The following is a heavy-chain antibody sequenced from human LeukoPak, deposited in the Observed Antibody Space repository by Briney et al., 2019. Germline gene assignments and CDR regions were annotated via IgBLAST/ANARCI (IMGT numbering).Heavy chain of an antibody. CDR1: GFTFSSYA. D-gene: IGHD3-3*01. J-gene: IGHJ4*02. V-gene: IGHV3-30-3*01. CDR3: AREGRTIFGVVIDY. Sequence: GGSLRLSCAASGFTFSSYAMLWVRQAPGKGLEWVAVISYDGSNKYYADSVKGRFTISRDNSKNTLYLQMNSLRAEDTAVYYCAREGRTIFGVVIDYWGQGTLVTVSS. CDR2: ISYDGSNK.